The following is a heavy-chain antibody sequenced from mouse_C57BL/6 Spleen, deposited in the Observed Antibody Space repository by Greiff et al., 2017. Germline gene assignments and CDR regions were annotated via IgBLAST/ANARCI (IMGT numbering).Heavy chain of an antibody. CDR2: ISSGSSTI. J-gene: IGHJ4*01. D-gene: IGHD2-2*01. CDR1: GFTFSDYG. Sequence: EVQRVESGGGLVKPGGSLKLSCAASGFTFSDYGMHWVRQAPEQGLEWVAYISSGSSTIYSADTVKGRFTISRDNAKNTLFLQMTRLRSEDTAMYYCARRGYGYEGVYAMDYWGQGTSVTVSS. CDR3: ARRGYGYEGVYAMDY. V-gene: IGHV5-17*01.